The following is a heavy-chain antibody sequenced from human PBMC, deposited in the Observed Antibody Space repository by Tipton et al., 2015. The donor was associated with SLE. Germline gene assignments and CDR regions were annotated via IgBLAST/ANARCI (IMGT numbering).Heavy chain of an antibody. J-gene: IGHJ4*02. Sequence: GLVKPSETLSLTCAVYGGSFSGYYWSWIRQPPGKGLEWIGEISHSGSTNYNPSLKSRVTISVDTSKNQFSLKLSSVTAADTAVYYCASQKYSSGWTGFDCWGQGTLVTVSS. CDR2: ISHSGST. CDR3: ASQKYSSGWTGFDC. V-gene: IGHV4-34*01. CDR1: GGSFSGYY. D-gene: IGHD6-19*01.